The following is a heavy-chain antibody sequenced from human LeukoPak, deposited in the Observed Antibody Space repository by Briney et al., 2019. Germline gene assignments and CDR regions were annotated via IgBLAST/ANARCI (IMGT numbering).Heavy chain of an antibody. V-gene: IGHV1-2*02. CDR3: ARERGLLFELDY. D-gene: IGHD2/OR15-2a*01. J-gene: IGHJ4*02. Sequence: GAAVKVSGKASGYTFTGYYMHWVRQAPGQGLEWMGWINPNSGGTNYAQKFQGRVTMTRDTSIGTAYMELSRLRSDDTAVYYCARERGLLFELDYWGQGTLVTVSS. CDR2: INPNSGGT. CDR1: GYTFTGYY.